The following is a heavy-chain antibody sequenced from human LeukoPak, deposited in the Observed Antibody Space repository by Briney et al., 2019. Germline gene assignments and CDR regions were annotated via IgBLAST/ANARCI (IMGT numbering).Heavy chain of an antibody. J-gene: IGHJ4*02. Sequence: GGSLRLSCAASGLTVSSNYMSWVRQAPGKGLEWASVLYSGGNTYYADSVKGRFTISRDNSKNTLYLQMNSLRAEDTAVYYCARYCSSTSCSTPFDYWGQGTLVTVSS. D-gene: IGHD2-2*02. CDR2: LYSGGNT. CDR1: GLTVSSNY. CDR3: ARYCSSTSCSTPFDY. V-gene: IGHV3-53*01.